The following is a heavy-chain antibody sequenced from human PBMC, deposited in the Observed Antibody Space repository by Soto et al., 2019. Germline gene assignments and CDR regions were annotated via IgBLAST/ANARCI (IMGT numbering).Heavy chain of an antibody. Sequence: EVLLLESGGGLVQPGGSLRLSCAASGFTLGTYVMTWVRQAPGKGLEWVSAISGSGGSTNYADPVKGRFTISRDNTKNTLYLQMNSLRVEDTAVYYCAKDRKGSYCSGGTCYSFDYWGQGTLVTVPS. V-gene: IGHV3-23*01. CDR3: AKDRKGSYCSGGTCYSFDY. CDR2: ISGSGGST. D-gene: IGHD2-15*01. CDR1: GFTLGTYV. J-gene: IGHJ4*02.